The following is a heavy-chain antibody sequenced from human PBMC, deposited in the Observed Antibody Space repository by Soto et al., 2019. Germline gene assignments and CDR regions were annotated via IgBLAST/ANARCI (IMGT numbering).Heavy chain of an antibody. J-gene: IGHJ4*02. D-gene: IGHD3-22*01. CDR2: ISYDESNK. Sequence: GGSLRLSCAASGFTFSSYAMHWVRQAPGKGLEWVAVISYDESNKYYADSGKGRFTISRDNSKNTLYLQMNSLRAEDTAVYYCARVFSGITMIDGWGQGTLVPVSS. CDR3: ARVFSGITMIDG. CDR1: GFTFSSYA. V-gene: IGHV3-30-3*01.